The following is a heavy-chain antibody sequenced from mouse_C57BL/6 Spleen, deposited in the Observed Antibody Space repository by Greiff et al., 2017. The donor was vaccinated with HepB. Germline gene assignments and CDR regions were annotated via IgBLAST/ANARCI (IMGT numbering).Heavy chain of an antibody. D-gene: IGHD2-2*01. CDR1: GYTFTSYS. CDR2: INPSSGYT. V-gene: IGHV1-4*01. CDR3: ARGGYYGSPYAMDY. J-gene: IGHJ4*01. Sequence: QVQLQQSGAELARPGASVKMSCKASGYTFTSYSMHWVNQRPGQGLEWIGYINPSSGYTKYNQKFKDKATLTADKSSSTAYMQLGSLTSEDSAVYYCARGGYYGSPYAMDYWGQGTSVTVSS.